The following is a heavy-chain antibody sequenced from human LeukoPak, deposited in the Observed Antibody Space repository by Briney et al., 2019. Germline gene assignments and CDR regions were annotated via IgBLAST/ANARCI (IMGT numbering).Heavy chain of an antibody. D-gene: IGHD6-19*01. J-gene: IGHJ6*03. CDR2: IYYSGST. V-gene: IGHV4-59*01. Sequence: PSETLSLTCTVSGGSISSYYWSWIRQPPGKGLEWIGYIYYSGSTNYNPSLKSRATISVDTSKNQFSLKLSSVTAADTAVYCCARVLPLVAGAYYYYYMDVWGKGTTVTVSS. CDR3: ARVLPLVAGAYYYYYMDV. CDR1: GGSISSYY.